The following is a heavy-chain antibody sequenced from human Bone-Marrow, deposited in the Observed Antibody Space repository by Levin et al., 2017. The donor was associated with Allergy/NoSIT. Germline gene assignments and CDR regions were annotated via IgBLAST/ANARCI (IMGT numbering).Heavy chain of an antibody. CDR1: GSMFSSFV. CDR2: ISHDETSI. J-gene: IGHJ3*01. V-gene: IGHV3-30*04. Sequence: GGSLRLSCAVSGSMFSSFVLHWVRQAPGKGLEWVAVISHDETSIIYSDSVKGRFTISKDNPKKTLYLQMNSLRDEDTALYYCATAGRTSGYADAFEFWGQGTMVTVAS. CDR3: ATAGRTSGYADAFEF. D-gene: IGHD3-22*01.